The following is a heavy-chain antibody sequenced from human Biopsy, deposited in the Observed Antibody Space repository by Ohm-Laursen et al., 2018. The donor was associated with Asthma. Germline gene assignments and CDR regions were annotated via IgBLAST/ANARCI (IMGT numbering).Heavy chain of an antibody. CDR1: GFTFSSYG. CDR3: ARPRWGPYGY. Sequence: SLRLSCAASGFTFSSYGMHWVRQAPGKGLEWVSYISSSSSTIYYADPVKGRFTISRDNAKNSLYLQMNSLRDEDTAVYYCARPRWGPYGYWGQGTLVTVSS. V-gene: IGHV3-48*02. CDR2: ISSSSSTI. D-gene: IGHD4-17*01. J-gene: IGHJ4*02.